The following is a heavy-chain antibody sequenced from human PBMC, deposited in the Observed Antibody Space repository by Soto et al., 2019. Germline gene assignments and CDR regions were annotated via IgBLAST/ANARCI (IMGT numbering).Heavy chain of an antibody. CDR1: GFTFSTYA. J-gene: IGHJ4*02. V-gene: IGHV3-23*01. CDR3: ATKYSSSLPYLNY. CDR2: ITGNGGGT. D-gene: IGHD6-6*01. Sequence: GGSLRLSCAASGFTFSTYALSWVRQAPGMGLEWVSSITGNGGGTYYADSVKGRFTISRDNSKNTLYLQINSLRAEDTAVYYCATKYSSSLPYLNYWGPGTLVTVSS.